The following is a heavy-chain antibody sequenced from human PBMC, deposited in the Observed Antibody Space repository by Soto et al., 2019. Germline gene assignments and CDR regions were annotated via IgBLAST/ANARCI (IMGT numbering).Heavy chain of an antibody. Sequence: EVQLVESGGGLVKPGGSLRLSCAASGFTFSNYTMHWVRQAPGKGLEWVSSISSSFSYIHYADSVKGRFTTSRDDAKNSLYLQLNSLRAEDTAVYYCARDSIAAANWFDPWGQGTLVTVAS. CDR2: ISSSFSYI. CDR1: GFTFSNYT. CDR3: ARDSIAAANWFDP. V-gene: IGHV3-21*01. J-gene: IGHJ5*02. D-gene: IGHD6-13*01.